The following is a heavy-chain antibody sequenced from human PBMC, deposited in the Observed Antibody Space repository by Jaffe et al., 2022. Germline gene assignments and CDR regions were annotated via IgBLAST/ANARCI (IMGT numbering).Heavy chain of an antibody. V-gene: IGHV3-23*01. CDR2: ISGSGGST. Sequence: EVQLLESGGGLVQPGGSLRLSCAASGFTFSSYAMSWVRQAPGKGLEWVSAISGSGGSTYYADSVKGRFTISRDNSKNTLYLQMNSLRAEDTAVYYCAKSYCSGGSCPRIYYFDYWGQGTLVTVSS. D-gene: IGHD2-15*01. CDR1: GFTFSSYA. CDR3: AKSYCSGGSCPRIYYFDY. J-gene: IGHJ4*02.